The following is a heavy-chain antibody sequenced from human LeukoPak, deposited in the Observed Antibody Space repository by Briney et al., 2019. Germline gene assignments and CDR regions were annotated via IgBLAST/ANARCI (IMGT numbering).Heavy chain of an antibody. J-gene: IGHJ6*02. V-gene: IGHV3-21*01. CDR1: GFTFSSYS. CDR2: ISSSSSYI. Sequence: GGSLRLSCAASGFTFSSYSMNWVRQAPGKGLEWVSSISSSSSYIYYADSVKGRFTISRDNAKNSLYLQMNSLRAEDTAVYYCARVVGPPGQSLYGMDVWGQGTTVTVSS. CDR3: ARVVGPPGQSLYGMDV. D-gene: IGHD3-16*01.